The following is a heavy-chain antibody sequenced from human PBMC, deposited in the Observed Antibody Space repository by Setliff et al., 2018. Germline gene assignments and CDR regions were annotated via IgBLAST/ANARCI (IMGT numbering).Heavy chain of an antibody. CDR3: ARSDGGSSGLDY. V-gene: IGHV3-7*01. Sequence: GGSLRLSCSASGFTFETYWMSWVRQAPGKGLEWVATIRQDGSETKYVDSLKGRFTISRDNSENTLYLQMNSLRPDDTAVYHCARSDGGSSGLDYWGQGTLVTVSS. J-gene: IGHJ4*02. D-gene: IGHD2-15*01. CDR2: IRQDGSET. CDR1: GFTFETYW.